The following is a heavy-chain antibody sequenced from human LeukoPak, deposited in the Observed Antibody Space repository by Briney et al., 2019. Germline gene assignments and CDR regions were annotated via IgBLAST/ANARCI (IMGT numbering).Heavy chain of an antibody. CDR1: GGSFSGYY. V-gene: IGHV4-34*01. J-gene: IGHJ4*02. CDR3: ARAPLHYDFWSGYYDY. Sequence: SETLSLTCAVYGGSFSGYYWSWIRQPPGKGLEWIGEINNSGSTNYNPSLKSRVTISVDTSKNQFSLKLSSVTAADTVVYYCARAPLHYDFWSGYYDYWGQGTLVTVSS. D-gene: IGHD3-3*01. CDR2: INNSGST.